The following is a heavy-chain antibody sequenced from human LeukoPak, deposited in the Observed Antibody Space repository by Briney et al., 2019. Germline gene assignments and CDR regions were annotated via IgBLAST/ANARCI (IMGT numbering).Heavy chain of an antibody. CDR1: GFTFSSYE. J-gene: IGHJ6*03. Sequence: GGSLSLSCAASGFTFSSYEMKWVRQAAGKGLEWISYITSSGGTIYYADSVKGRFTISRDNAKNSLSLQMHSLRAQDTAVYYCARDGFGVVTYYYYMDVWGQGTPVTVSS. CDR2: ITSSGGTI. V-gene: IGHV3-48*03. D-gene: IGHD3-3*01. CDR3: ARDGFGVVTYYYYMDV.